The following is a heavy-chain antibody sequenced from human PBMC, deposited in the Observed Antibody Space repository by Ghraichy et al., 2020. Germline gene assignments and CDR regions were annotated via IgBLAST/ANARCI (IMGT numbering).Heavy chain of an antibody. Sequence: GGSLRLSCEASGLTFSIYGMHWVRQAPGKGLEWVALITLDGSGKFYADSVKGRFTISRDNSRDNLYLQMNSLRAEDTAVYYCAKDPYNYDKSGYLEHDGLDVWGHGTTVTVSS. V-gene: IGHV3-30*18. D-gene: IGHD3-22*01. CDR1: GLTFSIYG. J-gene: IGHJ3*01. CDR2: ITLDGSGK. CDR3: AKDPYNYDKSGYLEHDGLDV.